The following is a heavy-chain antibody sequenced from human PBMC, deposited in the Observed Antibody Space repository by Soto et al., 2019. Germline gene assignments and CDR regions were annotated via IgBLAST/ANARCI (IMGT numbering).Heavy chain of an antibody. V-gene: IGHV3-21*01. CDR1: GFTFSSYS. D-gene: IGHD3-10*01. CDR2: ISSSSSYI. CDR3: ARDPHYYGSGSYYNPLNWFDP. J-gene: IGHJ5*02. Sequence: EVQLVESGGGLVKPGGSLRLSCAASGFTFSSYSMNWVRQAPGKGLEWVSSISSSSSYIYYADSVKGRFTISRDNAKNSLYLQMNSLRAEDTAVYYCARDPHYYGSGSYYNPLNWFDPWGQGTLVTVSS.